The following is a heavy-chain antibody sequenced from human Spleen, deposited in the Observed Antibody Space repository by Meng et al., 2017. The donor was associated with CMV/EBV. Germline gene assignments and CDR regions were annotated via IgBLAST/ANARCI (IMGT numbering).Heavy chain of an antibody. Sequence: YTFTGYYMHWVRQAPGQGLEWMGWINPNSGGTNYAQKFQGRVTMTRDTSISTAYMELSRLRSDDTAVYYCARDLVTMVRGVKWGPGYWGQGTLVTVSS. D-gene: IGHD3-10*01. V-gene: IGHV1-2*02. CDR1: YTFTGYY. CDR2: INPNSGGT. J-gene: IGHJ4*02. CDR3: ARDLVTMVRGVKWGPGY.